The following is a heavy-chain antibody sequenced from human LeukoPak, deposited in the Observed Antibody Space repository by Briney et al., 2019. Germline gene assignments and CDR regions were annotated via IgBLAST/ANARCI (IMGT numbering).Heavy chain of an antibody. CDR2: ISGSGGST. CDR1: GFTFSSYA. J-gene: IGHJ4*02. CDR3: AKVGYSSGWFRGNYYFDY. V-gene: IGHV3-23*01. D-gene: IGHD6-19*01. Sequence: PGGSLRLSCAASGFTFSSYAMSWVRQAPGKGLEWVSAISGSGGSTYYADSVKDRFTISRDNSKNTLYLQMNSLRAEDTAVYYCAKVGYSSGWFRGNYYFDYWGQGTLVTVSS.